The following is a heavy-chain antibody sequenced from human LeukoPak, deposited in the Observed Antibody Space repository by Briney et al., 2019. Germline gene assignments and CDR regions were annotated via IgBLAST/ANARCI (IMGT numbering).Heavy chain of an antibody. J-gene: IGHJ3*02. CDR2: INEDGNKK. V-gene: IGHV3-7*01. CDR3: ARIDSRRTFDI. D-gene: IGHD1-14*01. Sequence: GGSLRLSCAVSGFTFRNYWMSWVRQAPGKGLEWVANINEDGNKKYYADSVEGRFTISRDNAKNSLSLQMNNLRFEGTAVYYCARIDSRRTFDIWGQGTMVTVSS. CDR1: GFTFRNYW.